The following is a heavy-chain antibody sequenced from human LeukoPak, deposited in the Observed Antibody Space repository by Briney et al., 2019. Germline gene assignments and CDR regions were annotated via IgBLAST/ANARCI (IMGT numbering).Heavy chain of an antibody. D-gene: IGHD2-21*02. V-gene: IGHV3-21*05. Sequence: GGSLRLSCAASGFTFSSYSMNWVRQAPGKGLEWISYITSSSSSIHYADSVKGRFTISRDNAKNSLYLQMNSLRAEDTAVYYCGRHPFGVVTANDYWGQGTLVTVSS. CDR2: ITSSSSSI. CDR3: GRHPFGVVTANDY. J-gene: IGHJ4*02. CDR1: GFTFSSYS.